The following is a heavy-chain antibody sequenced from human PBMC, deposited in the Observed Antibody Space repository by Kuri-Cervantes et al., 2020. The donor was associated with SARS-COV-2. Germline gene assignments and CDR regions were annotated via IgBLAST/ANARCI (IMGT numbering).Heavy chain of an antibody. CDR2: INPSGGST. J-gene: IGHJ3*02. CDR3: ARDRTGATGPAGDAFDI. Sequence: ASVKVSCKASGYTFTSYYMHWVRQAPGQGLEWMGIINPSGGSTSYAQKFQGRVTMTRDTSTSTVYMELSSLRSEDTAVYYCARDRTGATGPAGDAFDIWGQGTMVTVSS. CDR1: GYTFTSYY. D-gene: IGHD6-25*01. V-gene: IGHV1-46*01.